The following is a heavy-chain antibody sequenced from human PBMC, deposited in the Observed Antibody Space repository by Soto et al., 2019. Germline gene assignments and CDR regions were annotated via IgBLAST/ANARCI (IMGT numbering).Heavy chain of an antibody. D-gene: IGHD3-3*01. CDR2: ISYDGSNK. V-gene: IGHV3-30*18. CDR3: AKRITIFGVVIILDGMDV. J-gene: IGHJ6*02. CDR1: GFTFSSYG. Sequence: LRLSCAASGFTFSSYGMHWVRQAPGKGLEWVAVISYDGSNKYYADSVKGRFTISRDNSKNTLYLQMNSLRAEDTAVYYCAKRITIFGVVIILDGMDVWGQGTTVTVSS.